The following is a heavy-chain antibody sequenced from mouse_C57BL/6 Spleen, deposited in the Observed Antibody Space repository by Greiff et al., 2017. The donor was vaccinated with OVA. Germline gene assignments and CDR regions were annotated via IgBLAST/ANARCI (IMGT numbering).Heavy chain of an antibody. V-gene: IGHV5-17*01. CDR2: ISSGSSTI. J-gene: IGHJ4*01. CDR3: ARRYYGRLYYAMDY. CDR1: GFTFSDYG. Sequence: EVKVVESGGGLVKPGGSLKLSCAASGFTFSDYGMHWVRQAPEKGLEWVAYISSGSSTIYYADTVKGRFTISRDNAKNTLFLQMTSLRSEDTAMYYCARRYYGRLYYAMDYWGQGTSVTVSS. D-gene: IGHD1-1*01.